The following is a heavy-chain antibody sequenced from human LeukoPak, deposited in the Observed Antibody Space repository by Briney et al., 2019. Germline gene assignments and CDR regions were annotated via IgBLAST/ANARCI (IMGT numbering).Heavy chain of an antibody. CDR3: AKDLLYDSSGYYTPSAFDY. D-gene: IGHD3-22*01. Sequence: GGSLRLSCAVSGFIFSSYGMHWVRQAPGKGLEWVAAISYDESNKYYADSVKGRFTISRDNYKNTLYLQMNSLRAEDTAVYYCAKDLLYDSSGYYTPSAFDYWGQGTLVTVSS. J-gene: IGHJ4*02. CDR1: GFIFSSYG. V-gene: IGHV3-30*18. CDR2: ISYDESNK.